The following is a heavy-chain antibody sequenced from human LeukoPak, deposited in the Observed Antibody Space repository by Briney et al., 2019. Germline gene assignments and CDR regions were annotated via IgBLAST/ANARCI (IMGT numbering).Heavy chain of an antibody. CDR3: AGDVVGASWRDGENWFDR. V-gene: IGHV1-18*01. CDR2: ISPYNGDT. J-gene: IGHJ5*02. CDR1: GYTFTTYG. D-gene: IGHD2-15*01. Sequence: ASVTVCFKTSGYTFTTYGVTWVRQAPGQGLEWMGWISPYNGDTKYAQKFQGRLTITTDTSTNTTYKQLRSLRTADTTPIYYAGDVVGASWRDGENWFDRWGQG.